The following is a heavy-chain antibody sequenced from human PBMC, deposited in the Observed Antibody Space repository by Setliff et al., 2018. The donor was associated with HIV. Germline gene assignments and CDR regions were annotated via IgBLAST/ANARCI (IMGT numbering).Heavy chain of an antibody. J-gene: IGHJ6*02. V-gene: IGHV1-18*01. CDR3: AREIGYSYDSSGYYPPTDYYYCMDV. CDR1: GYTFTSYD. Sequence: GAAVKVSCKASGYTFTSYDISWVRQAPGQGLEGMGWISAYNGNTKHAQKLQGRVTMTTETSTSTAYMELRSLRSDDTAVYYCAREIGYSYDSSGYYPPTDYYYCMDVWGQGTTVTVSS. CDR2: ISAYNGNT. D-gene: IGHD3-22*01.